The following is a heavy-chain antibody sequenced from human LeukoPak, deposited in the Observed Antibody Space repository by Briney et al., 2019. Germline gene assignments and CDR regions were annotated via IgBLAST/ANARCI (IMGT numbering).Heavy chain of an antibody. CDR3: ARDGYSSGWYLKTPDYYYGMDV. D-gene: IGHD6-19*01. CDR2: THYSGTT. V-gene: IGHV4-59*01. CDR1: GDSISGFY. J-gene: IGHJ6*02. Sequence: SETLSLTCSVSGDSISGFYWNWIRQSPEKGLEWIAVTHYSGTTNYNPSLKSRVTISVDTSKNQFSLKLSSVTAADTAVYYCARDGYSSGWYLKTPDYYYGMDVWGQGTTVTVSS.